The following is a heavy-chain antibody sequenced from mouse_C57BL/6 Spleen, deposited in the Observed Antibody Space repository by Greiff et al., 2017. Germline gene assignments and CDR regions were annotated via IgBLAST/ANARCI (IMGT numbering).Heavy chain of an antibody. Sequence: VKLQQPGTELVKPGASVKLSCKASGYTFTSYWMQWVKQRPGQGLEWIGNINPSNGGTNYNEKFKSKATLTVDKSYSTADMQLSSLTSEYSSVYYCAREGVLLGGYFDVWGTGTTVTVSS. D-gene: IGHD5-1*01. CDR3: AREGVLLGGYFDV. CDR1: GYTFTSYW. V-gene: IGHV1-53*01. J-gene: IGHJ1*03. CDR2: INPSNGGT.